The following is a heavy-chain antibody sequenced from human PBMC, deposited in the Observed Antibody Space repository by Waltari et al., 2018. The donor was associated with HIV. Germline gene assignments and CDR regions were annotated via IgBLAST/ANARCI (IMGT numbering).Heavy chain of an antibody. CDR1: GFTIRNYW. Sequence: EEQLVESGGGLVQPGGSLGLSCAASGFTIRNYWMPWVRQAPGKGLECVSFGKIDGVNTKDADSVKGRFTISRDNAKNTVYLQMNSLRAEDTAVYYCATGAIDAFEIWGQGTKVTVSS. J-gene: IGHJ3*02. V-gene: IGHV3-74*03. CDR2: GKIDGVNT. CDR3: ATGAIDAFEI. D-gene: IGHD1-26*01.